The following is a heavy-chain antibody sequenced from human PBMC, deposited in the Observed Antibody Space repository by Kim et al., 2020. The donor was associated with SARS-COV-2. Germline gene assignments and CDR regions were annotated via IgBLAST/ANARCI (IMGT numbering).Heavy chain of an antibody. V-gene: IGHV1-69*04. J-gene: IGHJ4*02. Sequence: YEQKSKGRVTITANKSTSKAYMELSSLRSEDTAVYYCARDQESSSWLFDYWGQGTLVTVSS. D-gene: IGHD6-13*01. CDR3: ARDQESSSWLFDY.